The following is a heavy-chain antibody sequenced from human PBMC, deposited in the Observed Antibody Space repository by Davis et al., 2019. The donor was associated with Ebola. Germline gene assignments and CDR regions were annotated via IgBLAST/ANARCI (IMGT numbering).Heavy chain of an antibody. CDR2: ISDSSSTI. CDR1: GFTFSSYS. Sequence: GESLKISCAASGFTFSSYSMNWVRQAPGKGLEWVSYISDSSSTIYYADSVKGRFTISRDNAKNSLYLQMNSLRDEDTAVYYCATDRSWDFDYWGQGTLVTVSS. D-gene: IGHD1-26*01. J-gene: IGHJ4*02. V-gene: IGHV3-48*02. CDR3: ATDRSWDFDY.